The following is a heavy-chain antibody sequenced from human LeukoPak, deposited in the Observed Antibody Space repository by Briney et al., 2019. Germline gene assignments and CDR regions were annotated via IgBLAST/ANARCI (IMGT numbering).Heavy chain of an antibody. V-gene: IGHV4-31*03. D-gene: IGHD1-26*01. CDR2: IYYSGST. CDR1: GGSISRSGYY. Sequence: SETLSLTCTVSGGSISRSGYYWSWIRQHPGKGLEWIGYIYYSGSTYYNPSLKSRVTISVDTSKNQFSLKLSSVTAADTAVYYCASLGGSYIQDYWGQGTLVTVSS. J-gene: IGHJ4*02. CDR3: ASLGGSYIQDY.